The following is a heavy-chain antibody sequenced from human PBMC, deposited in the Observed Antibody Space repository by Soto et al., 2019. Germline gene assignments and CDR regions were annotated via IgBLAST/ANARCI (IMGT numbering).Heavy chain of an antibody. V-gene: IGHV3-30-3*01. J-gene: IGHJ6*02. CDR1: GFTFSSYA. CDR3: ARDLAPDTAMGGGYYYGMDV. D-gene: IGHD5-18*01. CDR2: ISYDGSNK. Sequence: PGGSLRLSCAASGFTFSSYAMHWVRQAPGKGLEWVAVISYDGSNKYYADSVKGRFTISRDNSKNTLYLQMNSLRAGDTAVYYCARDLAPDTAMGGGYYYGMDVWGQGTTVTVSS.